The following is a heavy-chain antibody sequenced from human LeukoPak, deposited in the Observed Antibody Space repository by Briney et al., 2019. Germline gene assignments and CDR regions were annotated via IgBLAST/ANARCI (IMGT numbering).Heavy chain of an antibody. CDR1: GFTFSSYG. V-gene: IGHV3-33*08. D-gene: IGHD3-10*01. CDR2: IWYDGSNK. CDR3: ARVGSGSIHFDY. Sequence: PGSSLRLSCAASGFTFSSYGMHWVRQAPGKGLEWVAVIWYDGSNKYYADSVKGRFTISRDNSKNTLYLQMNSLRAEDTAVYYCARVGSGSIHFDYWGQGTLVTVSS. J-gene: IGHJ4*02.